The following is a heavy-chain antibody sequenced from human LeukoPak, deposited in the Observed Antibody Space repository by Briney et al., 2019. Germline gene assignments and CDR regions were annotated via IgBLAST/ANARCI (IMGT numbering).Heavy chain of an antibody. J-gene: IGHJ4*02. CDR3: ARSSGYSYGYGYYFDY. Sequence: ASVKVSCKASGYTFTSYDINWVRQATGQGLEWMGWMNPNSGNTGYAQKFQGRVTMTRNTSISTAYMELSSLRSEDTAVYYCARSSGYSYGYGYYFDYWGQGTLVTVSS. V-gene: IGHV1-8*01. CDR1: GYTFTSYD. CDR2: MNPNSGNT. D-gene: IGHD5-18*01.